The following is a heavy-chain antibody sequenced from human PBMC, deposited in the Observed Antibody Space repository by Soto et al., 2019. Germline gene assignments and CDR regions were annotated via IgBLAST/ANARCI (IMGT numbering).Heavy chain of an antibody. CDR3: ARDVGSGSYADRYFDI. V-gene: IGHV4-39*02. Sequence: PSETLSLTCSVSGGSINSYSCYWGWIRQRPGKGLEWIGYIYYSGYTYYNPSLKSRITISLDTSKNHFSLRLRSVTAADTAVYYCARDVGSGSYADRYFDIWGRGTLVTVSS. J-gene: IGHJ2*01. CDR2: IYYSGYT. D-gene: IGHD3-10*01. CDR1: GGSINSYSCY.